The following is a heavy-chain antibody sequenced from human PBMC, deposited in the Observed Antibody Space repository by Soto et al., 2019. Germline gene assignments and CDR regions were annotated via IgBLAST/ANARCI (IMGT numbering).Heavy chain of an antibody. CDR3: AREGLEWGYYFDY. CDR2: INPNSGGT. D-gene: IGHD1-1*01. CDR1: GYTFTGYY. Sequence: GASVKVSCKASGYTFTGYYMHWVRQAPGQGLEWMGWINPNSGGTNYAQKFQGWVTMTRDTSISTAYMELSRLRSDDTAVYYCAREGLEWGYYFDYWGQGTLVTVSS. J-gene: IGHJ4*02. V-gene: IGHV1-2*04.